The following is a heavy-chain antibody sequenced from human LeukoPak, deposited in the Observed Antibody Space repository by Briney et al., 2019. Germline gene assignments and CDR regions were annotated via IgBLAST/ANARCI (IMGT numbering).Heavy chain of an antibody. J-gene: IGHJ3*02. Sequence: SQTLSLTCTVSGGSISIYYWSWIRQPPGKGLEWVGYISYSGRTNYNPSLKSRVTISVDTSKKQLSLKLSSVTAADTAVYYCAREYSSGWHDAFDIWGQGTMVTVSS. CDR2: ISYSGRT. V-gene: IGHV4-59*01. CDR3: AREYSSGWHDAFDI. D-gene: IGHD6-19*01. CDR1: GGSISIYY.